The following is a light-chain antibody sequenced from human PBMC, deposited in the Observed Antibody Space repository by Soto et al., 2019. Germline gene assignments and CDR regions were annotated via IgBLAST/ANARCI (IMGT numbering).Light chain of an antibody. CDR3: QQYAGSPRT. CDR1: QSVSID. CDR2: GAS. Sequence: EIVLTQSPGTLSLSPGERATLSCRASQSVSIDLAWYQQTPGQAPRLLIYGASSRATGIPDRFSGSGSGTDFTLTISRLEPEDFAVYFCQQYAGSPRTFGQGTKVDIK. J-gene: IGKJ1*01. V-gene: IGKV3-20*01.